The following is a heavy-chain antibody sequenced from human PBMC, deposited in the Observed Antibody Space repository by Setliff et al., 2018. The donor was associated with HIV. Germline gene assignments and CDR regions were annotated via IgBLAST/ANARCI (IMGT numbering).Heavy chain of an antibody. CDR2: VHKSGNS. CDR1: GGSIISGGYY. Sequence: SETLSLTCSVSGGSIISGGYYWSWIRQHPGKGLEWIGSVHKSGNSYYKPSLKSRVTISLDTSKNHLSLQLRSVTAADTAVYHCARQNIAAYWFDSWGQGTLVTVSS. D-gene: IGHD6-13*01. CDR3: ARQNIAAYWFDS. J-gene: IGHJ5*01. V-gene: IGHV4-39*07.